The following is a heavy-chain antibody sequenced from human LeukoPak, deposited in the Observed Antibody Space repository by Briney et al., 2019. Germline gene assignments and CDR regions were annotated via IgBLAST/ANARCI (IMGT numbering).Heavy chain of an antibody. V-gene: IGHV3-53*01. CDR1: GFTVSSNY. D-gene: IGHD3-22*01. Sequence: GGSLRLSCAASGFTVSSNYMSWVRQAPGKGLEWVSVIYSDGSTYYADSVKGRFTISRDNSKNTLYLQMNSLRAEDTAVYYCARMSTSYYYDSSGQTYCFDYWGQGTLVTVSS. J-gene: IGHJ4*02. CDR3: ARMSTSYYYDSSGQTYCFDY. CDR2: IYSDGST.